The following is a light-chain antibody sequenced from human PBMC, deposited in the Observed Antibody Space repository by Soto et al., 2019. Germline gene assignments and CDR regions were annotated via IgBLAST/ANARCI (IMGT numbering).Light chain of an antibody. J-gene: IGKJ5*01. CDR2: AAS. V-gene: IGKV1-9*01. CDR3: QQFRSFPIT. CDR1: QDIAIY. Sequence: DIQMTQSPSTLSASVGDRVTITCRASQDIAIYLAWYQQKPGEAPKLLIYAASTLYGGVPSRFSGSGSGTDFTLTISSLQPEDFATYYCQQFRSFPITFGQGTRLEIK.